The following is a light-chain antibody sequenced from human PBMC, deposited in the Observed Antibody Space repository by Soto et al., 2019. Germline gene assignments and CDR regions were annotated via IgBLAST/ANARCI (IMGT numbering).Light chain of an antibody. J-gene: IGKJ5*01. V-gene: IGKV3-20*01. CDR3: QHFGGTTFT. CDR2: GAS. CDR1: QSVSSSY. Sequence: EIFFKKTPGTLSLSPGERATPSLRASQSVSSSYIAWYQQRPGQTPSLLIYGASTRATGIPDRFSGSGSGTHFTLTISRLEPGDFAVYYCQHFGGTTFTFGQGTRLEIK.